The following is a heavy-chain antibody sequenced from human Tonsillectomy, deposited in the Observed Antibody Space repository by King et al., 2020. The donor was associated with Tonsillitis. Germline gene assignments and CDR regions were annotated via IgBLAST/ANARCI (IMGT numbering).Heavy chain of an antibody. CDR3: ARDRQGFSSSGFDY. V-gene: IGHV3-33*01. Sequence: VQLVESGGGVVQPGRSLTLSCSASEFSFRNYGMHCVRQAPGKGREWVAGLWSDGSNKYYADSAKGRFTISRDNSKKMLYLQMNSLRGEDTAVYYCARDRQGFSSSGFDYWGQGTLVTVSS. D-gene: IGHD3-10*01. J-gene: IGHJ4*02. CDR2: LWSDGSNK. CDR1: EFSFRNYG.